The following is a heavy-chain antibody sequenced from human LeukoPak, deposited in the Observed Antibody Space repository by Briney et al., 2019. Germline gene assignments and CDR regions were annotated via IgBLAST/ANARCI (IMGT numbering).Heavy chain of an antibody. J-gene: IGHJ4*02. V-gene: IGHV4-61*01. CDR2: LHYSGTT. CDR1: GYSMSSGYF. D-gene: IGHD6-19*01. CDR3: AGGSGSGWMVDS. Sequence: PSETLSLTCSVSGYSMSSGYFWGWIRQPPGKGLEWIGHLHYSGTTNYNPSLKSRVTISVDTSKNQFSLKLSSVTAADTAVYYCAGGSGSGWMVDSWGQGILVTVSS.